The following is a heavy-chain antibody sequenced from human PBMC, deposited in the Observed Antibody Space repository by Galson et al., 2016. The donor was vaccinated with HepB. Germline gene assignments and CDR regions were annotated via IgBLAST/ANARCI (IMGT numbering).Heavy chain of an antibody. Sequence: TLSLTCAVYGASFGGYYWSWIRQPPGKGLEWIGEINHSRSTNYNPSLKSRVLISVDRSKNQFSLKLNSVTAADTAVYYCARHAGDDFWYSLYYQYIGVWGKGTTVFVSS. CDR1: GASFGGYY. J-gene: IGHJ6*03. V-gene: IGHV4-34*01. CDR3: ARHAGDDFWYSLYYQYIGV. CDR2: INHSRST. D-gene: IGHD3-3*01.